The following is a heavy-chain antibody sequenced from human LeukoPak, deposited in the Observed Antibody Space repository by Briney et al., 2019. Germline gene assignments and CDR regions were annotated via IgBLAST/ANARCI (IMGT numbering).Heavy chain of an antibody. CDR1: GYSFTSYW. Sequence: GESLKISCKGSGYSFTSYWIGWVRQMPGKGLEWMGIIYPGDSDTRYSLSFQGQVTISADKSISTAYLQWSSLKASDTAMYYCARSSPYYDFWSGYYNAFDIWGQGTMVTVSS. V-gene: IGHV5-51*01. J-gene: IGHJ3*02. CDR2: IYPGDSDT. CDR3: ARSSPYYDFWSGYYNAFDI. D-gene: IGHD3-3*01.